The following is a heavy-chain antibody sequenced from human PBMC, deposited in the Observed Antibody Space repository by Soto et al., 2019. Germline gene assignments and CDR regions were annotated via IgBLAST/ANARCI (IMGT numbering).Heavy chain of an antibody. CDR2: ISAYNGNT. D-gene: IGHD6-19*01. Sequence: GASVKVSCKASGYTFTSYGISWVRQAPGQRLEWMGWISAYNGNTNYAQKLQGRVTMTTDTSTSTAYMELRSLRSDDTAVYYCARDQSTVAGSSYYGMDVWGQGTTVTVSS. J-gene: IGHJ6*02. CDR3: ARDQSTVAGSSYYGMDV. V-gene: IGHV1-18*01. CDR1: GYTFTSYG.